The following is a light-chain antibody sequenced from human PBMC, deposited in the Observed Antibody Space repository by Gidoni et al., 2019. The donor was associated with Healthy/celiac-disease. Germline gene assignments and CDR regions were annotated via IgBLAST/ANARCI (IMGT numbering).Light chain of an antibody. J-gene: IGKJ1*01. CDR2: DAS. V-gene: IGKV3-11*01. CDR3: QQRSNWPPTWT. CDR1: QSVSSY. Sequence: EFVLTQSPATLSLSPGERATLSCRASQSVSSYLAWYQQKPGQAPRLLIYDASNRATGIPARFRGSGSGTDFTLTISSLEPEDFAVYYCQQRSNWPPTWTFGQGTKVEIK.